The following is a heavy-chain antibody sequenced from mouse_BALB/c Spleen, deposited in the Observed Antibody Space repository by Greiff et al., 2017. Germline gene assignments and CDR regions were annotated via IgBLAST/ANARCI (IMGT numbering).Heavy chain of an antibody. CDR3: TRDRKEDYFDY. Sequence: EVKVVESGGGLVKPGGSLKLSCAASGFTFSSYTMSWVRQTPEKRLEWVATISSGGSYTYYPDSVKGRFTISRDNAKNTLYLQMSSLKSEDTAMYYCTRDRKEDYFDYWGQGTTLTVSS. CDR2: ISSGGSYT. V-gene: IGHV5-6-4*01. CDR1: GFTFSSYT. J-gene: IGHJ2*01.